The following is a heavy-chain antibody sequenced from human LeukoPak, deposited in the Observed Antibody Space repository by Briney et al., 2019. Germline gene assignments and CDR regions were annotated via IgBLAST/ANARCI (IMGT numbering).Heavy chain of an antibody. CDR3: AKDGLAAAVRY. Sequence: PGRSLRLSCAASGFTFSSYGMHWVRQAPGKGLEWVAVISYDGSNKYYADSVKGRFTISRDNSKNTLYLQMNSLRAEDTAVYYCAKDGLAAAVRYWGQGTLVTVSS. J-gene: IGHJ4*02. D-gene: IGHD6-13*01. V-gene: IGHV3-30*18. CDR1: GFTFSSYG. CDR2: ISYDGSNK.